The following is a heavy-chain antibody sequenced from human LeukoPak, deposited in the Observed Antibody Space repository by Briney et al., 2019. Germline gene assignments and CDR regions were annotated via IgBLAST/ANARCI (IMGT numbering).Heavy chain of an antibody. Sequence: PGGSLRLSCAASGFTFSDYYMSWIRQAPGKGLEWVSYISSSGSTIYYADSVKGRFTISRDNAKNSLYLQMNSLRAEDTAVYYCARDREGWELPTHTLGYWGQGTLVTVSS. D-gene: IGHD1-26*01. J-gene: IGHJ4*02. V-gene: IGHV3-11*04. CDR3: ARDREGWELPTHTLGY. CDR1: GFTFSDYY. CDR2: ISSSGSTI.